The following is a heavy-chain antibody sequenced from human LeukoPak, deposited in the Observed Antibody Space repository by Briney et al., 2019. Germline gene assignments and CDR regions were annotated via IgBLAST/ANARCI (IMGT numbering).Heavy chain of an antibody. CDR2: ITGSGAFT. CDR3: AKPARTDAFDI. D-gene: IGHD1-14*01. J-gene: IGHJ3*02. V-gene: IGHV3-23*01. CDR1: GFTFITYS. Sequence: PGGSLRLSCAASGFTFITYSMTWVRQAPGRGLEWVSAITGSGAFTDYADSVKGRFTISRDNSKNTLYLQMNSLRAEDTAVYYCAKPARTDAFDIWGQGTMVTVSS.